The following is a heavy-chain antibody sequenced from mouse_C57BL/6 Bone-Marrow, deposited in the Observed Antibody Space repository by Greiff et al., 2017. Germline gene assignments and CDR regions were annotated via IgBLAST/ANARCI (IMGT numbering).Heavy chain of an antibody. CDR2: INPYNGGT. CDR1: GYTFTDYY. CDR3: VYDYDVSWFAY. Sequence: VQLKEPGPVLVKPGASVKMSCKASGYTFTDYYMNWVKQSHGKSLEWIGVINPYNGGTSYNQKFKGKATLTVDKSSSTAYMELNRLTSEDSAVYYCVYDYDVSWFAYWGQGTLVTVSA. V-gene: IGHV1-19*01. J-gene: IGHJ3*01. D-gene: IGHD2-4*01.